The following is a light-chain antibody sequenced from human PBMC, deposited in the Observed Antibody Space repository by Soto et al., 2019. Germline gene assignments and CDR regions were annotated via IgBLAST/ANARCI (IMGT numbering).Light chain of an antibody. J-gene: IGLJ1*01. Sequence: QSALTQPRSVSGSPGQSVTISCTGTSSDVGGYNYVSWYQQHPGKAPKLTIYDVSERPSGVPDRFSGSKSGNTASLTISGLQAEDEADYYCCSYAGSYSLYVFGTVTKVTVL. CDR3: CSYAGSYSLYV. CDR2: DVS. CDR1: SSDVGGYNY. V-gene: IGLV2-11*01.